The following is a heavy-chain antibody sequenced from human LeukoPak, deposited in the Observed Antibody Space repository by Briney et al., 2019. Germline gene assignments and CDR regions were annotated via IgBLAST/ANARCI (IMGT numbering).Heavy chain of an antibody. CDR2: FDYRGRT. D-gene: IGHD2-21*01. V-gene: IGHV4-39*02. Sequence: PSETLSLTCTVSGGSISSGSHYWGWIRQPPGKGLEWIGRFDYRGRTYYSPSLKSRVTISVDTSKNQLSLKLTSVTAADTAVYYCAKERLTVIRAAVDHWGQETLVTVAS. CDR1: GGSISSGSHY. J-gene: IGHJ4*02. CDR3: AKERLTVIRAAVDH.